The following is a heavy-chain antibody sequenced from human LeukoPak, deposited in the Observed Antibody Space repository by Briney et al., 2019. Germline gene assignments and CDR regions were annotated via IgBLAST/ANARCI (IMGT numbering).Heavy chain of an antibody. Sequence: GRSLRLSCAASGFTFSSYGMHWVRQAPGKGLEWVAVISYDGNNKYYADSVKGRFTISKDNSKNTLYLQMNSLRAEDTAVYYCAEVHYANRRTRQVATTPYFDYWGQGTLVTVSS. CDR2: ISYDGNNK. CDR3: AEVHYANRRTRQVATTPYFDY. D-gene: IGHD5-12*01. V-gene: IGHV3-30*18. J-gene: IGHJ4*02. CDR1: GFTFSSYG.